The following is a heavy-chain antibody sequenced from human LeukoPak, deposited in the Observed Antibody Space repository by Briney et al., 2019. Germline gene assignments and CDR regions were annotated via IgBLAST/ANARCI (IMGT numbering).Heavy chain of an antibody. CDR2: ISGSGGST. CDR1: GFTFSSYA. Sequence: PGGSLRLSCAASGFTFSSYAMSWVRQAPGKGLEWVSAISGSGGSTYYADSVKGRFTISRDNSKNTLYLQMNSLRAEDTAVYYCAKDRDSSGYYYSSYFDLWGRGTLVTVSS. J-gene: IGHJ2*01. CDR3: AKDRDSSGYYYSSYFDL. V-gene: IGHV3-23*01. D-gene: IGHD3-22*01.